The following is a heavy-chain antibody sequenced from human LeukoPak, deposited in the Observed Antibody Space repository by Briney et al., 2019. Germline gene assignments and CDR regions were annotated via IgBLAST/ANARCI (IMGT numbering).Heavy chain of an antibody. Sequence: GGSLRLSCAASGFTFSSYDMHWVRQATGKGLEWVSAIGTAGDTYYPGSVKGRFTISRENAKNSLYLQMNSLRAGDTAVYYCARSGGDDDAFDIWGQGTMVTVSP. J-gene: IGHJ3*02. D-gene: IGHD3-10*01. CDR1: GFTFSSYD. V-gene: IGHV3-13*01. CDR3: ARSGGDDDAFDI. CDR2: IGTAGDT.